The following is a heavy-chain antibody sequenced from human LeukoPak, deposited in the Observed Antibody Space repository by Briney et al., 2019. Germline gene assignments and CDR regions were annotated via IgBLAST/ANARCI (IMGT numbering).Heavy chain of an antibody. CDR3: ACLRHQYSPYYFDY. Sequence: PSETLSLTCAVSGYSISSGYYWGWIRQPPGKGLEWIGSIYHSGSTYYNPSLKSRVTISVDTSKNQFSLKLSSVTAADTAVYYCACLRHQYSPYYFDYWGQGTLVTVSS. CDR2: IYHSGST. V-gene: IGHV4-38-2*01. D-gene: IGHD4-11*01. J-gene: IGHJ4*02. CDR1: GYSISSGYY.